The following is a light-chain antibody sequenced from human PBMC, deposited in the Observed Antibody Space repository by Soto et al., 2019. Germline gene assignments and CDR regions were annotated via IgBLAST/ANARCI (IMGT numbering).Light chain of an antibody. CDR3: AAWDDSLRGVV. CDR2: RND. Sequence: QTVVTQPPSASGTPGQRVPISCSGSNSNIRSNYVYWYQQLPGTSPELLIYRNDQRPSGVPDRFSASKSGTSTSLVISGLRSEDEAVYYCAAWDDSLRGVVFGGGTQLTVL. CDR1: NSNIRSNY. V-gene: IGLV1-47*01. J-gene: IGLJ2*01.